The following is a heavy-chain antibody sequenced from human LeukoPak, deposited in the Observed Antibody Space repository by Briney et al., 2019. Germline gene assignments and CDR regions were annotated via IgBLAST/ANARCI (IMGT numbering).Heavy chain of an antibody. CDR2: IYYSGSS. CDR3: ASLCGGDCPLGDF. Sequence: SETLSLTCTVSGGSISSSSYYWGWIRQPPGKGLEWIGHIYYSGSSNYNPSLKSRVTISVDTSKSQFSLKLSSVTAADTAVYYCASLCGGDCPLGDFWGQGTLVTVSS. D-gene: IGHD2-21*02. J-gene: IGHJ4*02. CDR1: GGSISSSSYY. V-gene: IGHV4-61*05.